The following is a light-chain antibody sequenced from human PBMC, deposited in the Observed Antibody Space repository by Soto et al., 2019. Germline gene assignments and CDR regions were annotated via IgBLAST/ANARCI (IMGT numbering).Light chain of an antibody. CDR1: QSISNW. V-gene: IGKV1-5*01. Sequence: DIQMTQSPSTLSASVGDRVTITCRASQSISNWLAWYQQKPGKAPKLLIFAASTLIRGVPSRFSGRGSGTEFTLTISSLQVDDYATFYCQQYHTDWTFGQGTKVDIK. CDR3: QQYHTDWT. CDR2: AAS. J-gene: IGKJ1*01.